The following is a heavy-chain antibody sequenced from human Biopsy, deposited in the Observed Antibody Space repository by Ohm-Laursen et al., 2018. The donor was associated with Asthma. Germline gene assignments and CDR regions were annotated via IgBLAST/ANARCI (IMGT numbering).Heavy chain of an antibody. CDR3: ARTYFDFLTGQVHDAFAM. V-gene: IGHV1-3*01. CDR1: GYTFINYA. D-gene: IGHD3-9*01. CDR2: INAANGNT. J-gene: IGHJ3*02. Sequence: ASVKVSCKASGYTFINYAIHWVRQAPGHSLEWMGWINAANGNTKYSQKFQGRLTISRDTSASTAYMDLSSLRSEETAVYYCARTYFDFLTGQVHDAFAMWGQGTMVTVSS.